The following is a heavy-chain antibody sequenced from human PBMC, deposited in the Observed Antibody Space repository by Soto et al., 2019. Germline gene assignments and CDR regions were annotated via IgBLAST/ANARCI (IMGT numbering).Heavy chain of an antibody. CDR1: GYTFTSYA. CDR2: ISAYNGNT. D-gene: IGHD3-3*01. Sequence: WASVKVSCKASGYTFTSYAISWVRQAPGQGLEWMGRISAYNGNTNYAQKLQGRVTMTTDTSTTTAYMELRSLRSDDTAVYYCARASGYYPYGMDVRAQRTTDTGSS. V-gene: IGHV1-18*01. J-gene: IGHJ6*02. CDR3: ARASGYYPYGMDV.